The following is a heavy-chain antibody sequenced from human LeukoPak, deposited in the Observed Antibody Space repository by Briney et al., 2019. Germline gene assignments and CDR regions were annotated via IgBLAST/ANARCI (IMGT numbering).Heavy chain of an antibody. D-gene: IGHD5-24*01. Sequence: PSQTLSLTCAVSGGSISSGGYSWSWIRQPPGKGLEWIGYIYHSGSTYYNPSLKSRVTISVDRSKNQFSLKLSSVTAADTAVYYCTKGDKGAFHIWGQGTMVTVSS. CDR3: TKGDKGAFHI. CDR2: IYHSGST. J-gene: IGHJ3*02. V-gene: IGHV4-30-2*01. CDR1: GGSISSGGYS.